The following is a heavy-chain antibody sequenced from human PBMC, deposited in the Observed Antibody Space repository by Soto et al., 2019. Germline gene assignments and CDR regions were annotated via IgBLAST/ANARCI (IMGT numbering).Heavy chain of an antibody. CDR3: ARIETLTYHDTRWTDLDF. Sequence: QVQLVQSGAEVKKPGSSVRVSCKVSGGTFGSHTFTWVRQAPGQGLEWMGEIIPVCNAANYAQRFQDRVTITEDRSATTVYLELSSLTSADTATYYCARIETLTYHDTRWTDLDFWGQGTLVIVSS. CDR2: IIPVCNAA. V-gene: IGHV1-69*06. D-gene: IGHD3-9*01. CDR1: GGTFGSHT. J-gene: IGHJ4*02.